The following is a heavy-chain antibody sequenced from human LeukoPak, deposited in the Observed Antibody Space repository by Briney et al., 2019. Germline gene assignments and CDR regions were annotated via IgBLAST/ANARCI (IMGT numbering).Heavy chain of an antibody. CDR3: AAVVIDAFDI. V-gene: IGHV3-30*02. D-gene: IGHD2-21*01. Sequence: GGSLRLSCAASGFTFSSYGMHWVRQAPGKGLEWVAFIRYDGSNKYYADSVKGRFTISRDNSKNTLYLQMNSLRAEDTAVYYCAAVVIDAFDIWGQGTMVTVSS. CDR1: GFTFSSYG. CDR2: IRYDGSNK. J-gene: IGHJ3*02.